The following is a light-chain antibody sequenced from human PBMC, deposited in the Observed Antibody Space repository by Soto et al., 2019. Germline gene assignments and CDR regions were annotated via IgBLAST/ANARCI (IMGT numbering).Light chain of an antibody. J-gene: IGKJ1*01. Sequence: EIVLTQSPATLSLSPGDRATLSCRASQSVSSYLAWYQQKPGQAPRLLIYDASNRATGIPARFSGSGSGTDFTLTISSLEPEDFAVYYCQQYHYWWTFGQGTKVDIK. V-gene: IGKV3-11*01. CDR3: QQYHYWWT. CDR2: DAS. CDR1: QSVSSY.